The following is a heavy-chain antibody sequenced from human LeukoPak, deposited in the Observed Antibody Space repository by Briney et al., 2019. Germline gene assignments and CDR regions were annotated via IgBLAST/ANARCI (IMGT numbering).Heavy chain of an antibody. D-gene: IGHD2-21*02. CDR1: GYTFTSYG. J-gene: IGHJ5*02. V-gene: IGHV1-18*01. Sequence: ASVKVSCKASGYTFTSYGISWVRQAPGQGLEWMGWISAYNGNTNYAQKLQGRVTMTTDTSTSTAYMELRSLRSDDTAVYYCARDGGGDWFRGWFDPWGQGTLVTVSS. CDR2: ISAYNGNT. CDR3: ARDGGGDWFRGWFDP.